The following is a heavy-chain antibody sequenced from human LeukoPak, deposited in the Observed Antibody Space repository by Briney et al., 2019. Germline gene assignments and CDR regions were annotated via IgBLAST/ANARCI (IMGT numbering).Heavy chain of an antibody. V-gene: IGHV1-2*02. Sequence: GASVKVSCKASGYTFTGYYMHWVRQAPGQGLEWMGWINPNSGGTNYAQKFQGRVTMTRDTSISTAYMELSRLRSDDTAVYYCARDSADVQLEGGDYWGQGTLVTVSS. J-gene: IGHJ4*02. CDR3: ARDSADVQLEGGDY. CDR2: INPNSGGT. D-gene: IGHD1-1*01. CDR1: GYTFTGYY.